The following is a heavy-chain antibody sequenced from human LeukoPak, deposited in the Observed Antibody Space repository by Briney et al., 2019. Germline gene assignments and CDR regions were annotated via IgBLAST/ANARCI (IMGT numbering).Heavy chain of an antibody. Sequence: RASVKVSCKASGYTFTSYYMHWVRQAPGQGLEWMGIINPSGGSTSYAQKFQGRVTMTRDTSTSTVCMELSSLRSEDTAVYYCAREGSSGWDGEYYYYGMDVWGQGTTVTVSS. J-gene: IGHJ6*02. CDR3: AREGSSGWDGEYYYYGMDV. D-gene: IGHD6-19*01. CDR1: GYTFTSYY. V-gene: IGHV1-46*01. CDR2: INPSGGST.